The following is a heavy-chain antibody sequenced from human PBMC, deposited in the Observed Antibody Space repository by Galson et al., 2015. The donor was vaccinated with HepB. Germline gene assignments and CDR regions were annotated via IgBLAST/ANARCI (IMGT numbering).Heavy chain of an antibody. D-gene: IGHD6-13*01. CDR3: TRRDSSSWYKVMDV. Sequence: SLRLSYAASGFTFGDYAMSWFRQAPGKGLEWVGFIRSKAYGGTTEYAASVKGRFTISRDDSKSIAYLQMNSLKTEDTAVYYCTRRDSSSWYKVMDVWGKGTTVTVSS. CDR2: IRSKAYGGTT. CDR1: GFTFGDYA. V-gene: IGHV3-49*03. J-gene: IGHJ6*03.